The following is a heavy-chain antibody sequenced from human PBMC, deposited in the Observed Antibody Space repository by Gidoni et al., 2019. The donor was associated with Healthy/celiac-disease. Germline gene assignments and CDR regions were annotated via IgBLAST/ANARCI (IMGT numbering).Heavy chain of an antibody. Sequence: EVQRVESGGGLVKPEGDLRTSCSAWGHKLSCNSMNWVRQGEGKGRVWVSSFSSSSIYISYADSGKCLFTISTDNAKYLLYLQMTSLNAADTALSYCARDPGRIVVGGYYGMDVWGQGTTVTVSS. CDR2: FSSSSIYI. J-gene: IGHJ6*02. D-gene: IGHD3-22*01. CDR1: GHKLSCNS. CDR3: ARDPGRIVVGGYYGMDV. V-gene: IGHV3-21*01.